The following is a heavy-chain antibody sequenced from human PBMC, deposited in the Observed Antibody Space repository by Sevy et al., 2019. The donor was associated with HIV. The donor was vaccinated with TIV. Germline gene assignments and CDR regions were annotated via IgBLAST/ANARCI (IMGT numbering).Heavy chain of an antibody. Sequence: GGSLRLSCAASGFTFSSYAMSWVRQAPGKGLEWVSAISGSGGSTYYADSVKGRFTISRDNSKNTLYLQMNSRRAEDTAVYYCAKAITMIVVGYTDYWGQGTLVTVSS. V-gene: IGHV3-23*01. CDR1: GFTFSSYA. D-gene: IGHD3-22*01. CDR3: AKAITMIVVGYTDY. J-gene: IGHJ4*02. CDR2: ISGSGGST.